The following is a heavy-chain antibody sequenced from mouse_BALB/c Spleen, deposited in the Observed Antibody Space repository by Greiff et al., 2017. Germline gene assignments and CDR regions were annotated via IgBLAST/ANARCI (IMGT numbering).Heavy chain of an antibody. Sequence: VQLVESGAELARPGASVKLSCKASGYTFTSYWMQWVKQRPGQGLEWIGAIYPGDGDTRYTQKFKGKATLTADKSSSTAYMQLSSLASEDSAVYYCARYGNSGFYYAMDYWGQGTSVTVSS. CDR2: IYPGDGDT. D-gene: IGHD2-1*01. V-gene: IGHV1-87*01. CDR3: ARYGNSGFYYAMDY. J-gene: IGHJ4*01. CDR1: GYTFTSYW.